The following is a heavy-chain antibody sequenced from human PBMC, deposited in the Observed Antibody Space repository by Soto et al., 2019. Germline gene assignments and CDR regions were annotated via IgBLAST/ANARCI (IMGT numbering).Heavy chain of an antibody. V-gene: IGHV1-2*02. J-gene: IGHJ6*03. CDR1: GDSFNDYY. D-gene: IGHD5-12*01. CDR2: INPNGGVT. CDR3: AGVSGGATATLEDYYFYMDV. Sequence: APVKVSCKTSGDSFNDYYIHWVRMAPGQGLEWMGWINPNGGVTKYAQKFQGRVTVTRDTSIRTGYMELSSLRSDDTAVYYCAGVSGGATATLEDYYFYMDVWGKGTTVTVSS.